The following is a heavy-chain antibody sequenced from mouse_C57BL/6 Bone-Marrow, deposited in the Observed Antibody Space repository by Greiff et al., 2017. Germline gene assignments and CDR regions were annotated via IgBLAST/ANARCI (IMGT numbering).Heavy chain of an antibody. J-gene: IGHJ2*01. CDR2: ISDGGSYT. V-gene: IGHV5-4*01. Sequence: EVQGVESGGGLVKPGGSLKLSCAASGFTFSSYAMSWVRQTPEKRLEWVATISDGGSYTYYPDNVKGRFTISRDNAKNNLYLQMSHLKSEDTAMYYCARESMITIDYWGQGTTLTVSS. CDR1: GFTFSSYA. CDR3: ARESMITIDY. D-gene: IGHD2-4*01.